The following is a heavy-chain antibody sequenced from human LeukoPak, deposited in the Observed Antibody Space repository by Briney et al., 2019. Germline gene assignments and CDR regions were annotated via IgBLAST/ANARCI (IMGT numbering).Heavy chain of an antibody. V-gene: IGHV3-66*01. CDR3: ARGGSSGGRFEY. J-gene: IGHJ4*02. Sequence: GGSLRLSCAASGFTFSSNYMSWVRQAPGKGLEWVSVIYSGGSTYYSDSVKGRFTISRDNSKNTLYLQMNRLRTEDTAVYYCARGGSSGGRFEYWGQGTLVTVSS. D-gene: IGHD6-25*01. CDR2: IYSGGST. CDR1: GFTFSSNY.